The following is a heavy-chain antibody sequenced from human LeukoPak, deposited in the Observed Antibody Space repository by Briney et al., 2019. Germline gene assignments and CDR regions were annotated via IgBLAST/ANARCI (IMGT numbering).Heavy chain of an antibody. CDR3: ATYYGANHGAFDI. CDR2: IYSGCST. Sequence: GGTLRLSCAASGFTVSSNYMSWVRQPPGKGLEWVSIIYSGCSTYYADSVKGRFTISRDKSKNTLYLQMNSLRAEDTAVYHCATYYGANHGAFDIWGQGTMVTVSS. J-gene: IGHJ3*02. CDR1: GFTVSSNY. V-gene: IGHV3-53*01. D-gene: IGHD3-22*01.